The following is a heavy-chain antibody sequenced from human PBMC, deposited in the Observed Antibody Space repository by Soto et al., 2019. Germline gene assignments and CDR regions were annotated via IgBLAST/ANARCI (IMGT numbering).Heavy chain of an antibody. CDR2: ISSSSSYI. J-gene: IGHJ5*02. CDR3: ARTTIQYDYVWGSYPYNWFDP. D-gene: IGHD3-16*02. Sequence: PGGSLRLSCAASGFTFSSYSMNWVRQAPGKGLEWVSSISSSSSYIYYADSVKGRFTISRDNAKNSLYLQMNSLRAEDTAVYYCARTTIQYDYVWGSYPYNWFDPWGQGTLVSVPS. V-gene: IGHV3-21*01. CDR1: GFTFSSYS.